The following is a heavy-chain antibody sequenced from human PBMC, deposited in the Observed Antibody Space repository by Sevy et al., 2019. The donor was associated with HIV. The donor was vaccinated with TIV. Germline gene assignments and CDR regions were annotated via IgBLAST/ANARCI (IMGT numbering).Heavy chain of an antibody. D-gene: IGHD3-22*01. J-gene: IGHJ3*02. CDR1: GFTFSSYA. CDR2: IYGSGGVT. V-gene: IGHV3-23*01. CDR3: AGGRYDSSGSFDAFDI. Sequence: GGSLRLSCAASGFTFSSYAMNWVRQAPGKGLEWVSTIYGSGGVTYYADSVKGRFTISRDKSKNTLYPQMNSLRAEDTAVYYCAGGRYDSSGSFDAFDIWGQGTMVTVSS.